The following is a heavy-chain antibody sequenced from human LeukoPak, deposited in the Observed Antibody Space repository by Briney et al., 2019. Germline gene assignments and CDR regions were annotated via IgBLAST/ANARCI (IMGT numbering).Heavy chain of an antibody. Sequence: SETLSLTCAVYGGSFSDYFWSWIRQPPGKGLEWIGEISHSGSTTYNPSLKSRVTISVDTPKNQFSLKLSSVTAADTAVYYCARGVTMIVVVIHDWYFDLWGRGTLVTVSS. D-gene: IGHD3-22*01. CDR2: ISHSGST. CDR1: GGSFSDYF. V-gene: IGHV4-34*01. J-gene: IGHJ2*01. CDR3: ARGVTMIVVVIHDWYFDL.